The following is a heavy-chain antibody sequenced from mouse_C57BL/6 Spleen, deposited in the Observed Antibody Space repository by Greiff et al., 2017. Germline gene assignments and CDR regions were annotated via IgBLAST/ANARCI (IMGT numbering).Heavy chain of an antibody. J-gene: IGHJ2*01. V-gene: IGHV1-63*01. CDR1: GYTFTNYW. CDR2: IYPGGGYT. Sequence: QVQLQQSGAELVRPGTSVKMSCKASGYTFTNYWIGWAKQRPGHGLEWIGDIYPGGGYTNYNEKFKGKATLTADNSSSTAYMQFISLTSEDSAIYYCARRLGRYYFDYWGQGTTLTVSS. CDR3: ARRLGRYYFDY. D-gene: IGHD4-1*01.